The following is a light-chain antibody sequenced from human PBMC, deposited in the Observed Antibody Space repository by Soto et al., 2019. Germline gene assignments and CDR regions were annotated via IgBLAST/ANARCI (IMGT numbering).Light chain of an antibody. Sequence: ERVMTQSPATLSVSPGERVTLSCRASQSVSSNLAWYQQKPGQAPRLLIYSAFFMATGIPARFSGSGSGTEFTLTISSLQSEDFAVYFCQQYNNWPFTFGPGTKVDIK. CDR3: QQYNNWPFT. CDR2: SAF. J-gene: IGKJ3*01. CDR1: QSVSSN. V-gene: IGKV3-15*01.